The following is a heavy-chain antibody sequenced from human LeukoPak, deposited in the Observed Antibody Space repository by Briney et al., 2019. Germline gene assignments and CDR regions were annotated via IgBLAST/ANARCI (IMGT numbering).Heavy chain of an antibody. V-gene: IGHV3-30*18. Sequence: PGRSLRLSCAASGFTFSSYGMHWVRQAPGKGLEWVAVISYDGSNKYYADSVKGRFTMSRDNSKNTLYLQMNSLRAEDTAVYYCAKGAGPYGSGSYYWGQGTLVTVSS. D-gene: IGHD3-10*01. CDR1: GFTFSSYG. J-gene: IGHJ4*02. CDR2: ISYDGSNK. CDR3: AKGAGPYGSGSYY.